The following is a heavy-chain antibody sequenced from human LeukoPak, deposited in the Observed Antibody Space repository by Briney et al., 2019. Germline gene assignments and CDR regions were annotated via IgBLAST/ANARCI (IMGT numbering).Heavy chain of an antibody. Sequence: ASVKVSCKASGYTFTGYYMHWVRQAPGQGLEWMGWINPNSGGTNYAQKFQGRVTMTRDTSTSAVYMHLSSLRSDDTAVYYCASRHDYGSDAFDIWGQGTMVTVSS. D-gene: IGHD4-17*01. J-gene: IGHJ3*02. CDR2: INPNSGGT. CDR3: ASRHDYGSDAFDI. CDR1: GYTFTGYY. V-gene: IGHV1-2*02.